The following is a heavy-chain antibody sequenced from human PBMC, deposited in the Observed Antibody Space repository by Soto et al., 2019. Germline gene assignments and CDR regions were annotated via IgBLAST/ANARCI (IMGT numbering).Heavy chain of an antibody. D-gene: IGHD6-19*01. V-gene: IGHV3-74*01. Sequence: GGSLRLSCAASGFTFSSYWMHWVRQAPGKGLVWVSRINSDGSSTSYADSVKGRFTISRDNAKNTLYLQMNSLRAEDTAVYYCTTSIGWFDEAAFDIWGQGTMDT. CDR2: INSDGSST. J-gene: IGHJ3*02. CDR3: TTSIGWFDEAAFDI. CDR1: GFTFSSYW.